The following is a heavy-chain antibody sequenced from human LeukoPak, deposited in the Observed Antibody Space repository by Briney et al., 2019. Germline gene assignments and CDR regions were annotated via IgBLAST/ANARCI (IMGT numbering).Heavy chain of an antibody. J-gene: IGHJ4*02. CDR1: GGTFSSYA. D-gene: IGHD2-8*02. V-gene: IGHV1-69*04. CDR2: IIPILGIA. Sequence: ASVTVSCKASGGTFSSYAISWVRQAPGQGLEWMGRIIPILGIANYAQKFQGRVTITADKSTSTAYMELSSLRSEDTVVYYCARVTSPTGPDYWGQGTLVTVSS. CDR3: ARVTSPTGPDY.